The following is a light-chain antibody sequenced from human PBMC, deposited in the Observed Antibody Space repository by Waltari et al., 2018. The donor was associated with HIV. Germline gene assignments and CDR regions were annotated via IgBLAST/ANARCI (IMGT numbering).Light chain of an antibody. V-gene: IGLV3-1*01. CDR3: QAWDSNVVV. CDR1: KLGDKY. Sequence: SYELTQPPSMSVSPGLTANIVCSGDKLGDKYVSWYQQKPGQSPVLFIDQDNKRPSGIPERFSGSSSGNTATLTIRGAHSLDEADFYCQAWDSNVVVFGGGTKLTVL. J-gene: IGLJ2*01. CDR2: QDN.